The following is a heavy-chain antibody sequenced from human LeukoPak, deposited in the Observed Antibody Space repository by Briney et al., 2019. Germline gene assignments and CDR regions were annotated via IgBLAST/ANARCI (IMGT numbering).Heavy chain of an antibody. CDR2: IIPILGIA. CDR3: ARRADSSGDQYNWFDP. CDR1: GGTFSSYA. J-gene: IGHJ5*02. Sequence: SVKVSCKASGGTFSSYAISWVRQAPGQGLEWMGRIIPILGIANYAQKFQGRVTMTRDTSTSTVYMELSSLRSEDTAVYYCARRADSSGDQYNWFDPWGQGTLVTVSS. D-gene: IGHD3-22*01. V-gene: IGHV1-69*04.